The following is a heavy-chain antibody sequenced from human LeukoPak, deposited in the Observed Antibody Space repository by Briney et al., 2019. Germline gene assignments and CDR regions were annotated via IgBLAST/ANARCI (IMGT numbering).Heavy chain of an antibody. D-gene: IGHD3-22*01. CDR3: AIMHGYYEGSGYWVQ. Sequence: GGSLRLSCAASGFTFGSYGMSWVRQAPGKGLEWVSFITPNADRTSYADSVEGRFTISRDNPRNTLYMQMNSLRDEDTALYYCAIMHGYYEGSGYWVQWGQGTLVTVSS. CDR2: ITPNADRT. CDR1: GFTFGSYG. J-gene: IGHJ1*01. V-gene: IGHV3-23*01.